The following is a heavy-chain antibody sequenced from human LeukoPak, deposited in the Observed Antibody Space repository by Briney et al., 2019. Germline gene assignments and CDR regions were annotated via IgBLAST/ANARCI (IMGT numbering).Heavy chain of an antibody. Sequence: EASVKVSCKASGGTFSSYAISWVRQAPGQGLEWMGGIIPIFGTANYAQKFQGRVTITADESTSTAYMELSSLRSEDTAVYYCAAYSVDIVVVNNWFDPWGQGTLVTVSS. CDR2: IIPIFGTA. CDR1: GGTFSSYA. J-gene: IGHJ5*02. D-gene: IGHD2-15*01. V-gene: IGHV1-69*13. CDR3: AAYSVDIVVVNNWFDP.